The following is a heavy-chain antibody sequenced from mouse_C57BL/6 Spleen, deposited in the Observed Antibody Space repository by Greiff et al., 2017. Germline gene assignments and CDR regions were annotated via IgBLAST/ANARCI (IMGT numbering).Heavy chain of an antibody. Sequence: QVQLQQSGPELVKPGASVKISCKASGYAFSSSWMNWVKQRPGKGLEWIGLIYPGDGDTNYNGKFKGKATLTADKSSSTAYMQLSSLTSEDSAVYFCARSYYGSRYYAMDYWGQGTSVTVSS. D-gene: IGHD1-1*01. CDR3: ARSYYGSRYYAMDY. V-gene: IGHV1-82*01. J-gene: IGHJ4*01. CDR1: GYAFSSSW. CDR2: IYPGDGDT.